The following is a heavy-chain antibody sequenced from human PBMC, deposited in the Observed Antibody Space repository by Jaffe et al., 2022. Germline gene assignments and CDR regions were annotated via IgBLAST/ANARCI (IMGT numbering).Heavy chain of an antibody. D-gene: IGHD3-9*01. CDR2: ISWNSGSI. CDR1: GFTFDDYA. Sequence: EVQLVESGGGLVQPGRSLRLSCAASGFTFDDYAMHWVRQAPGKGLEWVSGISWNSGSIGYADSVKGRFTISRDNAKNSLYLQMNSLRAEDTALYYCAKDQRASYYDILTGYPSLPFWFGYWGQGTLVTVSS. CDR3: AKDQRASYYDILTGYPSLPFWFGY. J-gene: IGHJ4*02. V-gene: IGHV3-9*01.